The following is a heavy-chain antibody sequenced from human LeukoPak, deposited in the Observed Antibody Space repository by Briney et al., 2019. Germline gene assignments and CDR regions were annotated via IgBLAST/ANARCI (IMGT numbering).Heavy chain of an antibody. J-gene: IGHJ6*03. CDR1: GYTFTSYD. D-gene: IGHD2-2*01. V-gene: IGHV1-8*03. Sequence: ASVKVSCKASGYTFTSYDINWVRQATGQGLEWMGWMNPNSGNTGYAQKFQGRVTITRNTSISTAYMVLSSLRSEDTAVYYCARVGSSTSYYYYMDVWGKGTTVTVSS. CDR2: MNPNSGNT. CDR3: ARVGSSTSYYYYMDV.